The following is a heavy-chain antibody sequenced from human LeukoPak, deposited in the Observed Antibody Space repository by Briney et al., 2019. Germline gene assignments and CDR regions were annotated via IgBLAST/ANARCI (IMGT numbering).Heavy chain of an antibody. D-gene: IGHD6-25*01. V-gene: IGHV4-39*01. J-gene: IGHJ4*02. CDR3: ARQLPTAAADTRGYFDY. Sequence: PSETLSLTCTVSGGSISPISSSTYYWGWIRQAPGKGLEWIGSLFYGENTHYIPFLKSRATLSVDASNNQFSLKLTSVTAADAAVYFCARQLPTAAADTRGYFDYWGQGTVVTVSS. CDR1: GGSISPISSSTYY. CDR2: LFYGENT.